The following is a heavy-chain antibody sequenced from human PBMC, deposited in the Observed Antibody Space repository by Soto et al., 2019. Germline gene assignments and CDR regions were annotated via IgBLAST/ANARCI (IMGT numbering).Heavy chain of an antibody. Sequence: QVQLVQSGAEVKKPGSSVKVSCKASGGTFSSYAISWVRQAPGQGLEWMGGIIPIFGTANYAQKFQGRVTITADEATSTAYMELSSLRSEDTAVYYCARGRITMIVVVIPDAFDIWGPGTMVTVSS. CDR2: IIPIFGTA. V-gene: IGHV1-69*01. CDR3: ARGRITMIVVVIPDAFDI. J-gene: IGHJ3*02. D-gene: IGHD3-22*01. CDR1: GGTFSSYA.